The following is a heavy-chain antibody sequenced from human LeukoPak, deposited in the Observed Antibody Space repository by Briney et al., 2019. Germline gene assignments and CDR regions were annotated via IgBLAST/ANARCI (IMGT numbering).Heavy chain of an antibody. CDR1: GFTFSSYN. D-gene: IGHD6-13*01. V-gene: IGHV3-21*01. CDR3: ARDPSRYSSSWYYFDY. J-gene: IGHJ4*02. Sequence: PGGSLRLSCAASGFTFSSYNMNWVRQAPGKGLEWVSSITSGSSYIYYADSVKGRFTISRDNAKNSLYLQMNSLRAEDTAVYYCARDPSRYSSSWYYFDYWGQGTLVTVSS. CDR2: ITSGSSYI.